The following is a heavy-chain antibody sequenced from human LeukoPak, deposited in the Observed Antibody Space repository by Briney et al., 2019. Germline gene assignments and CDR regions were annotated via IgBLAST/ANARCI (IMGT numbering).Heavy chain of an antibody. D-gene: IGHD4-17*01. CDR2: IWPGNSDA. CDR3: TRVTYGKGAY. J-gene: IGHJ4*02. V-gene: IGHV5-51*01. CDR1: GYTFTTSW. Sequence: GESLKISCEVSGYTFTTSWIGWVRQMPGKGLEWMAIIWPGNSDAKYSPSFQGQVTVSVDRSTSTAYLQWSSLKASETAMYYCTRVTYGKGAYGGQGTEVTVSS.